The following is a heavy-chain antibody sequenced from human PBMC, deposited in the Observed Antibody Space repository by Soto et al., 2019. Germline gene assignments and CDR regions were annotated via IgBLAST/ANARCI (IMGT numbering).Heavy chain of an antibody. CDR2: IHTSGSN. CDR1: GASIDTYY. D-gene: IGHD4-17*01. J-gene: IGHJ4*02. Sequence: SETLSLTCTVSGASIDTYYWTWIRQPAGKGLEWIGLIHTSGSNYYNPSLESRVTMSEDTSKDHVSLKLTSVTAADTAVYYCVGVGYGRGFDFWGQGTQVTVSS. V-gene: IGHV4-4*07. CDR3: VGVGYGRGFDF.